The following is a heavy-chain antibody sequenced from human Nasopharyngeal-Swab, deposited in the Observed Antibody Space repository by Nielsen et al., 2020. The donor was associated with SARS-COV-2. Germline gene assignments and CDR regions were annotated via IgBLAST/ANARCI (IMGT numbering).Heavy chain of an antibody. CDR3: AASMMTTVGT. Sequence: WIRQPPGKGLEWIGYIYYSGSTNYSPSLKSRVTISEDTSKNQFALKMRSVTAAGTAVYYCAASMMTTVGTWGQGTLVTVSS. V-gene: IGHV4-59*08. CDR2: IYYSGST. J-gene: IGHJ5*02. D-gene: IGHD4-23*01.